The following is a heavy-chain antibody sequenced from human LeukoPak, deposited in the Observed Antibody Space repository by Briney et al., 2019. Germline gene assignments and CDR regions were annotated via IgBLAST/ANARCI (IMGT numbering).Heavy chain of an antibody. D-gene: IGHD3-22*01. V-gene: IGHV4-4*07. Sequence: SETLSLTCTVPGGSISSYYWSWIRQPAGKGLEWIGRIYTSGSTNYNPSLKSRVTMSVDTSKNQFSLKLSSVAAADTAVYYCARVSYYDSSGYYEVNDAFDIWGQGTMVTVSS. CDR1: GGSISSYY. CDR2: IYTSGST. J-gene: IGHJ3*02. CDR3: ARVSYYDSSGYYEVNDAFDI.